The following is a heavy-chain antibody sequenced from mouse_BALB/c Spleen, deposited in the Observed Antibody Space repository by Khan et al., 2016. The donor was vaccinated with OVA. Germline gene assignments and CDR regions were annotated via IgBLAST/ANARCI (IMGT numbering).Heavy chain of an antibody. CDR1: GYTFTSYW. Sequence: VQLQQSGAELVKAGASVKMSCKASGYTFTSYWMHWVKQRLGQGLEWFAETNPTNGRTYYNEKFKSKATLTVDKSSSTAYMLLSGPTFEDSAVYYWARIKKIVATYFDYWGQGTTLTASS. D-gene: IGHD1-1*01. J-gene: IGHJ2*01. CDR2: TNPTNGRT. V-gene: IGHV1S81*02. CDR3: ARIKKIVATYFDY.